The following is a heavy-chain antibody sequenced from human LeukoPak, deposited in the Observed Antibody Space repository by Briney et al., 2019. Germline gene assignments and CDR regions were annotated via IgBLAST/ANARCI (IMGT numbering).Heavy chain of an antibody. CDR3: ASAIYCSSTSCHPWFDP. V-gene: IGHV3-11*04. CDR1: GFTFSDYY. Sequence: GGSLRLSCAASGFTFSDYYMSWIRQAPGKGLEWVSYISSSGSTIYYADSVKGRFTISRDNAKNSLYLQMNSLRAEDTAVYYCASAIYCSSTSCHPWFDPWGQGTLVTVSS. D-gene: IGHD2-2*01. CDR2: ISSSGSTI. J-gene: IGHJ5*02.